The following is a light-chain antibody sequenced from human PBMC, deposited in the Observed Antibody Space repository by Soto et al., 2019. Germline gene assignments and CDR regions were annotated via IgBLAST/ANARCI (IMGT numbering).Light chain of an antibody. J-gene: IGKJ5*01. CDR2: DAS. CDR1: QSISTY. Sequence: DIPMTQSPSSLSASVGDRVTITCRASQSISTYLNWYLQKPGKAPKLLIYDASTLQSGVPSRFSGSGSWTSFTLTISGLQPEDFATYYCQQSYSDPPITFGQGTRLEIK. V-gene: IGKV1-39*01. CDR3: QQSYSDPPIT.